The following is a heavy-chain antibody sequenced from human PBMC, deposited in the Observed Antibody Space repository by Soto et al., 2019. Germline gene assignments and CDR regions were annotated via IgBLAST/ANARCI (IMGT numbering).Heavy chain of an antibody. V-gene: IGHV1-3*04. Sequence: QVQLVQSGAEVKKPGASVTVSCKTSGYTFTSYAIHWVRQAPVQRLEWMGWINTGKGTTKYSQKFQGRVTISTDTAASTVYMELNSVRSQDTAMYYCARDPEYGSGSLDVWGQGTMVTVS. CDR1: GYTFTSYA. CDR2: INTGKGTT. D-gene: IGHD3-10*01. CDR3: ARDPEYGSGSLDV. J-gene: IGHJ3*01.